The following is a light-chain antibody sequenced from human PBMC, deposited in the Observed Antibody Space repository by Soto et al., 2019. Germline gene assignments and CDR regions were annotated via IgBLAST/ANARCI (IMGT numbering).Light chain of an antibody. V-gene: IGKV1-5*03. CDR3: QQYNSYSPLT. CDR1: QSISSW. J-gene: IGKJ4*01. CDR2: KAS. Sequence: DIQMTQSPSTLSASVGDRVTITCRASQSISSWLAWYQQKPGKALKLLIYKASSLESGVPSRFSGSGSGTEFTLTISSLQPDDFATYYCQQYNSYSPLTFGGGTKVEIK.